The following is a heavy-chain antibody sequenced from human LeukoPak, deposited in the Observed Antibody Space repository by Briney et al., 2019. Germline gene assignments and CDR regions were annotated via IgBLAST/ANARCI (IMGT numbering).Heavy chain of an antibody. CDR1: GFTFSSYG. Sequence: GRSLRLSCVASGFTFSSYGMHWVRQAPGKGLEWVAVISYDGSNKYYADSVKGRFTISRDNSKNTLYLQMNSLRAEDTAVYYCANEASSDWSFDYWGQGTLVTVSS. V-gene: IGHV3-30*18. D-gene: IGHD3-9*01. CDR3: ANEASSDWSFDY. J-gene: IGHJ4*02. CDR2: ISYDGSNK.